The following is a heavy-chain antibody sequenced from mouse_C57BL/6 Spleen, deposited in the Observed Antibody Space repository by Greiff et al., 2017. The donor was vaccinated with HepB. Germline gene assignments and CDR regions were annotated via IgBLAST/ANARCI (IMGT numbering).Heavy chain of an antibody. V-gene: IGHV1-82*01. Sequence: QVQLQQSGPELVKPGASVKISCKASGYAFSSSWMNWVKQRPGKGLEWIGRIYPGDGDTNYNGKFKGKATLTADKSSSTAYMQLSSLTSEDSAVYFCARSAITTVAPWYFDVWGTGTTVTVSS. D-gene: IGHD1-1*01. CDR2: IYPGDGDT. J-gene: IGHJ1*03. CDR3: ARSAITTVAPWYFDV. CDR1: GYAFSSSW.